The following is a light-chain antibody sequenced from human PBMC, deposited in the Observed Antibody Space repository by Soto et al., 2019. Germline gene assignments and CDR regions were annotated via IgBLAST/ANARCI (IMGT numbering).Light chain of an antibody. CDR2: HAS. Sequence: DIQMTQSPSTLSSSVGYRVTITCRASQSISTWLAWYQQQPGKAPNLLIYHASTLESGVPSRFSGTGTGTEFTLTIRSLHPDDFATYYCQQYNSYSITFGQGTRLEIK. CDR3: QQYNSYSIT. J-gene: IGKJ5*01. CDR1: QSISTW. V-gene: IGKV1-5*01.